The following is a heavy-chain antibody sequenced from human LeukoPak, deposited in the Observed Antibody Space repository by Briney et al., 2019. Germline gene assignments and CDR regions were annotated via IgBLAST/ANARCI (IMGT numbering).Heavy chain of an antibody. CDR2: ISGSGGST. CDR3: AKGIRSSSWYAYYYYYGMDV. V-gene: IGHV3-23*01. Sequence: GGSLRLSCAASGFTFSSYAMSWVRPAPGKGLEWVSAISGSGGSTYYADSVKGRFTISRDNSKNTLYLQMNSLRAEDTAVYYCAKGIRSSSWYAYYYYYGMDVWGQGTTVTVSS. D-gene: IGHD6-13*01. J-gene: IGHJ6*02. CDR1: GFTFSSYA.